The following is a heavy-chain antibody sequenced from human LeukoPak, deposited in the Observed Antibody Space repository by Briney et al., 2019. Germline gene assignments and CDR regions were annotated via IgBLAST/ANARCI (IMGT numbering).Heavy chain of an antibody. CDR2: ISSSGGTT. J-gene: IGHJ4*02. V-gene: IGHV3-23*01. CDR3: ANAPVYSSSWYGFYY. Sequence: GGSLRLSCAASGLTFSSYAMTWVRQAPGKGLEWVSTISSSGGTTHYADSVKGRFTISRDNSKNTLYLQMDSLRAEDTAVYYCANAPVYSSSWYGFYYWGQGTQVTVSS. CDR1: GLTFSSYA. D-gene: IGHD6-13*01.